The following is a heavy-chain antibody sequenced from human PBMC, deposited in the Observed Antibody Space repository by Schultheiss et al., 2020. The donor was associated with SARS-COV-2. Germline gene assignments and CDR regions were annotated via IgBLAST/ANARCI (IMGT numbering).Heavy chain of an antibody. V-gene: IGHV3-30*03. CDR3: AREDYGDYGVVDY. CDR1: RFTFSSYG. D-gene: IGHD4-17*01. J-gene: IGHJ4*02. CDR2: ISYDGSNK. Sequence: GGSLRLSCAASRFTFSSYGMHWVRQAPGKGLEWVAVISYDGSNKYYADSVKGRFTISRDNSKNTLYLQMNSLRAEDTAVYYCAREDYGDYGVVDYWGQGTLVTVSS.